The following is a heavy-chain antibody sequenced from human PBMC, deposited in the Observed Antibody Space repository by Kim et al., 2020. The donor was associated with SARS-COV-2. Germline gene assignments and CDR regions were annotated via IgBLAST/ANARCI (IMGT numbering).Heavy chain of an antibody. CDR2: ISSSSGLI. V-gene: IGHV3-48*02. D-gene: IGHD2-21*02. CDR1: GFTFSTYN. CDR3: ARDNGHGGACDY. Sequence: GGSLRLSCATSGFTFSTYNMDWFRQAPGKGLEWVSYISSSSGLILYADSVKGRFTISRDNAKNTLYLQMNSLRDEDTAIYYCARDNGHGGACDYWGQGTLVTVSS. J-gene: IGHJ4*02.